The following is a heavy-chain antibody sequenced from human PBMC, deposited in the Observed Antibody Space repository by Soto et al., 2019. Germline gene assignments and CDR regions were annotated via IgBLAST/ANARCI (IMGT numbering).Heavy chain of an antibody. CDR1: CGSIGTYY. Sequence: SETLSLTCTVSCGSIGTYYWSWIRQPAGKGLEWIGRIYTSGSTTYNPSLKSRVTMSVDTSKNQFSLKLSSVTAADTAVYYCARETTVVTIDYWGQGTLVTVSS. D-gene: IGHD4-17*01. CDR2: IYTSGST. V-gene: IGHV4-4*07. CDR3: ARETTVVTIDY. J-gene: IGHJ4*02.